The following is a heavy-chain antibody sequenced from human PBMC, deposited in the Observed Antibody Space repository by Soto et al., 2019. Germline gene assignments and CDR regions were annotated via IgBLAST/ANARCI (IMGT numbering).Heavy chain of an antibody. CDR3: VSAHGDYPHFDS. J-gene: IGHJ4*02. CDR2: IYYNGST. CDR1: GGRVSSAEYY. Sequence: SLALLCTICGGRVSSAEYYWTWSRQPPGKGLEWVGYIYYNGSTYYSRSLRSRLSISLDKFKRKFSLELDSVTVAYTPVYYPVSAHGDYPHFDSWGLGTLVTVSS. V-gene: IGHV4-30-4*01. D-gene: IGHD4-17*01.